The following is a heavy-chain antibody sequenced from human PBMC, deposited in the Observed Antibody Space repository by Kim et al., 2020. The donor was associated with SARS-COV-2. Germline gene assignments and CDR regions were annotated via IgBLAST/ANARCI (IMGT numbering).Heavy chain of an antibody. CDR2: IIPILGIA. J-gene: IGHJ4*02. V-gene: IGHV1-69*04. CDR1: GGTFSSYA. CDR3: AKAGGAVGEFDY. D-gene: IGHD3-16*01. Sequence: SVKVSCKASGGTFSSYAISWVRQAPGQGLEWMGRIIPILGIANYAQKFQGRVTITADKSTSTAYMELSSLRSEDTAVYYCAKAGGAVGEFDYWGQGTLVTVSS.